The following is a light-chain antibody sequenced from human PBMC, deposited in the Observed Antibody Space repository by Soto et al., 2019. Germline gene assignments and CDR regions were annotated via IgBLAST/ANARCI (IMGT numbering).Light chain of an antibody. Sequence: IVLTQSPGTLSLSPGERATLSCRASQSVTTQLAWYQQKPGQAPRLIIYGASSRATGIPDRFSGSGSGTDFTLTISRLEPEDFAVYYCQQYGSSGTFGQGTKVDI. J-gene: IGKJ1*01. CDR2: GAS. CDR1: QSVTTQ. V-gene: IGKV3-20*01. CDR3: QQYGSSGT.